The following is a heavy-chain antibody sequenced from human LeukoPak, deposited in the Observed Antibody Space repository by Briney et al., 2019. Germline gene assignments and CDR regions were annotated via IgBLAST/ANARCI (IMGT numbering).Heavy chain of an antibody. Sequence: GGSLRLSCAASGFIFSNHDMNWVRQAPGKGLEWVSSINNDGSYIYYAGSVKGRFTISRDNAKNSLYLRLNSLRVEDTAVYYCASGHSGSSFDYWGQGTLVTVSS. CDR2: INNDGSYI. CDR1: GFIFSNHD. J-gene: IGHJ4*02. V-gene: IGHV3-21*01. D-gene: IGHD1-26*01. CDR3: ASGHSGSSFDY.